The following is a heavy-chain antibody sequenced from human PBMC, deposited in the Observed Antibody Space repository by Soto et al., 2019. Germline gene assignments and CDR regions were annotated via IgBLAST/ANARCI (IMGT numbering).Heavy chain of an antibody. D-gene: IGHD4-4*01. CDR1: GYTFTSYG. Sequence: QVQLVQSGAEVKKPGASVKVSCKASGYTFTSYGISWVRQAPGQGLEWMGWISAYNGNTNYAQKLQGRATMTTDTSTSTAYMELRSLRSDDTAVYYCARAGAATVTTKFFYYYYGMDVWGQGTTVTVSS. CDR2: ISAYNGNT. J-gene: IGHJ6*02. V-gene: IGHV1-18*04. CDR3: ARAGAATVTTKFFYYYYGMDV.